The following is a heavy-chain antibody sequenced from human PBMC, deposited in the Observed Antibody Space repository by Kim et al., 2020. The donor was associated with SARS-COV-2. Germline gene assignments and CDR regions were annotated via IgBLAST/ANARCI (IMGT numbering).Heavy chain of an antibody. CDR1: GYTFSSYD. CDR2: INSVNGNT. D-gene: IGHD2-21*01. Sequence: ASVKVSCKASGYTFSSYDMHWLRQAPGQRLEWMGWINSVNGNTKYSEKFQGRVTITRDTSASTGYMELSSLRSEDTAVYYCARWGGGNCPLDYWGQGTLVTVSS. CDR3: ARWGGGNCPLDY. J-gene: IGHJ4*02. V-gene: IGHV1-3*01.